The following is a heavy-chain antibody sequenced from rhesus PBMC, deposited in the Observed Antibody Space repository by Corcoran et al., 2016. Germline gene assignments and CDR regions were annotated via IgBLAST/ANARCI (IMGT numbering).Heavy chain of an antibody. CDR2: FYGSGSST. CDR1: GGSIRSSY. D-gene: IGHD3-28*01. V-gene: IGHV4-169*02. Sequence: QVQLQESGPGLVKPSETLSVTCAGAGGSIRSSYWSWIRQAPGKGLEWSGDFYGSGSSTHSNPSLKSRVTLSVDTSKNQLSLKLSSVTTADTAVYYCAREGYYDSGYYDYWGQGVLVTVSS. J-gene: IGHJ4*01. CDR3: AREGYYDSGYYDY.